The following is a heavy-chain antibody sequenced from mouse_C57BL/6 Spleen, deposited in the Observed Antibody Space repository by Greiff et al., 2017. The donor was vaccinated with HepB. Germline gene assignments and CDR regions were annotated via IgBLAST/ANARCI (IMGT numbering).Heavy chain of an antibody. CDR2: FYPGSGSI. CDR1: GYTFTEYT. CDR3: ARHEIYDGYLAY. J-gene: IGHJ3*01. D-gene: IGHD2-3*01. Sequence: QVHVKQSGAELVKPGASVKLSCKASGYTFTEYTIHWVKQRSGQGLEWIGWFYPGSGSIKYNEKFKDKATLTADKSSSTVYMELSRLTSEDSAVYFCARHEIYDGYLAYWGQGTLVTVSA. V-gene: IGHV1-62-2*01.